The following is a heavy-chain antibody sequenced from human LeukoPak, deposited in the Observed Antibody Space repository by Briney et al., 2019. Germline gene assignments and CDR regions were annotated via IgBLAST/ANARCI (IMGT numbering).Heavy chain of an antibody. D-gene: IGHD6-13*01. CDR1: GGSISNYW. Sequence: SETLSLTCTVSGGSISNYWWSWIRQPPGKGLEWIGYVFDSGGTNYNPSLKSRVTISVDTSKKQFSLKLSSVTAADTAVYYCARGYSSSWNYSDYWGQGTLVTVSS. V-gene: IGHV4-59*01. CDR3: ARGYSSSWNYSDY. J-gene: IGHJ4*02. CDR2: VFDSGGT.